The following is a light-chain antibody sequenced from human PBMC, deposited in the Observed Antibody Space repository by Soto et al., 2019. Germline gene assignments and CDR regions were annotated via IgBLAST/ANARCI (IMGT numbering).Light chain of an antibody. J-gene: IGLJ2*01. V-gene: IGLV1-51*01. CDR1: SSNIGNNY. CDR3: ATWNSSLSAGV. Sequence: QSVLTQPPSVSGAPGQKVTISCSGSSSNIGNNYVFWYQQLPGTAPKLLIYDNDKRPSGIPDRFSGSKSGTSATLGIAGLQTGDEADYYCATWNSSLSAGVFGGGTKVAVL. CDR2: DND.